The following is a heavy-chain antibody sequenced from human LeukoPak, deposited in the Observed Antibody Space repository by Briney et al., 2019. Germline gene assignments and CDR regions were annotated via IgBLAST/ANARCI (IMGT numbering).Heavy chain of an antibody. J-gene: IGHJ4*02. Sequence: ASVRVSCKVSGYTLTELSMHWVRQAPGKGLEGMGGFDPEDGETIYAQKFQGRVTMTEDTSTDTAYMELSSLRSEDTAVYYCATRTGGGYYYWGQGTLVTVSS. V-gene: IGHV1-24*01. CDR2: FDPEDGET. CDR1: GYTLTELS. CDR3: ATRTGGGYYY. D-gene: IGHD2-21*01.